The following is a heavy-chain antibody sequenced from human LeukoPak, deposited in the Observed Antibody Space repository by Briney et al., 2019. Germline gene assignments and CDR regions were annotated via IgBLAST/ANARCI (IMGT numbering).Heavy chain of an antibody. J-gene: IGHJ4*02. CDR3: ARDLGYGGSLDY. V-gene: IGHV3-33*01. CDR1: GFTLRDYG. CDR2: IWNDGSKE. Sequence: TGGSLRLSCVASGFTLRDYGMHWVRQAPGKGLEWVAVIWNDGSKEDYADSVKGRFTISRDNSKNTLYLQMNSLRAEDTAVYYCARDLGYGGSLDYWGQGTLVTVSS. D-gene: IGHD4-23*01.